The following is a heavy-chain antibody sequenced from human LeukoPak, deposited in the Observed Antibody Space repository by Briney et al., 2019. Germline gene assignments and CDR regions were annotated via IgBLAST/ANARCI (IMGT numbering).Heavy chain of an antibody. V-gene: IGHV3-66*02. CDR2: IYGGGNT. J-gene: IGHJ3*02. CDR3: AKDRIGIRAFDI. CDR1: GFTVSSNY. D-gene: IGHD2-21*01. Sequence: GGSLRLSCAASGFTVSSNYMSWVRQAPGKGLEWVSIIYGGGNTYYADSVKGRFTISRDNSKNTLYLQINSLRAEDTAVYYCAKDRIGIRAFDIWGQGTMVTVSS.